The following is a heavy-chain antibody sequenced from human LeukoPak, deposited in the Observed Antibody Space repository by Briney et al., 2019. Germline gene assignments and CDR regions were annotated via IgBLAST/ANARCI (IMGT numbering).Heavy chain of an antibody. CDR2: INSDGSST. J-gene: IGHJ5*02. CDR3: ARVLMYYYDSSGYGWFDP. D-gene: IGHD3-22*01. V-gene: IGHV3-74*01. CDR1: GFTFSSYW. Sequence: GGSLRLSCAASGFTFSSYWMHWVRQAPGKGLVWVSRINSDGSSTSYADSVKGRFTISRDNAKNTLYLQMNSLRAEDTAVYYCARVLMYYYDSSGYGWFDPWGQGTLVTVSS.